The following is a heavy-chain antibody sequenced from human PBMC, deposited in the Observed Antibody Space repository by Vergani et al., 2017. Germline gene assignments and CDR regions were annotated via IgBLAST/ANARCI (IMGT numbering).Heavy chain of an antibody. CDR2: INHSGST. CDR3: ASAGIVVVVAAVLGGWFDP. V-gene: IGHV4-34*01. CDR1: GGSFSGYY. Sequence: QVQLQQWGAGLLKPSETLSLTCAVYGGSFSGYYWSWIRQPPGKGLEWIGEINHSGSTNYNPSLKSRVTISVDTSKNQFSLKLSSVTAADTAVYYCASAGIVVVVAAVLGGWFDPWGQGTLVTVSA. D-gene: IGHD2-15*01. J-gene: IGHJ5*02.